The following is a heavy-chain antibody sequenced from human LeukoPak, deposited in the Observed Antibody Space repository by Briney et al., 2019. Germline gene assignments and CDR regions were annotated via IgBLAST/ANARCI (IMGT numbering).Heavy chain of an antibody. CDR1: GFTFSSYT. J-gene: IGHJ4*02. Sequence: GGSLRLSCAASGFTFSSYTMHWVRQAPGKGLEWVAVISYDGSNKYYADSVKGRFTISRDNSKNTLYLQMNSLRAEDTAVYYCARDPALVVVIWGYFDYWGQGTLVTVSS. CDR3: ARDPALVVVIWGYFDY. D-gene: IGHD3-22*01. V-gene: IGHV3-30*04. CDR2: ISYDGSNK.